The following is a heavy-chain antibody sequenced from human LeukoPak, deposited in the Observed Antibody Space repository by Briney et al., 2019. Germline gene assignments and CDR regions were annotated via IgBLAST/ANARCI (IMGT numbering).Heavy chain of an antibody. V-gene: IGHV3-23*01. D-gene: IGHD3-22*01. CDR3: ATLGHGSYDSTAYYSYFQN. CDR1: GFAFNTYA. J-gene: IGHJ1*01. CDR2: ITGSGSST. Sequence: GGSLRLSCAASGFAFNTYAMSWVRQAPGKGLEWVSSITGSGSSTYYADSVKGRFTISRDNSKKTLHLQMNSLRAEDTAVYYCATLGHGSYDSTAYYSYFQNWGQGTLVTVSS.